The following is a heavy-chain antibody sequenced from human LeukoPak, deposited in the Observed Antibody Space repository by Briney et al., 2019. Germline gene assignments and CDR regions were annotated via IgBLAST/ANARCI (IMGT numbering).Heavy chain of an antibody. CDR2: IRSKAYGGTT. Sequence: PGGSLRLSCTASGFTFGDYAMSWVRQAPGKGLEWVGFIRSKAYGGTTEYAASVKGRFTISRDDSKSIAYLQMNSLKTEDTAVYYCTTDGMDYDSSFDYWGQGTLVTVSS. V-gene: IGHV3-49*04. D-gene: IGHD3-22*01. CDR3: TTDGMDYDSSFDY. CDR1: GFTFGDYA. J-gene: IGHJ4*02.